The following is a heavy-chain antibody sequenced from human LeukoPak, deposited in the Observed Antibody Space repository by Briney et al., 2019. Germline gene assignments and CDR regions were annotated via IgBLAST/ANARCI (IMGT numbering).Heavy chain of an antibody. CDR2: IRYDGTNK. CDR3: AKDLVVYCSSSSCPIDY. D-gene: IGHD2-2*01. CDR1: GLTFSTYG. J-gene: IGHJ4*02. V-gene: IGHV3-30*02. Sequence: GGSLRLFCAASGLTFSTYGMHWVRQAPGKGLEWVAFIRYDGTNKYYADSVKGRFTISRDNSKNTLYLQMNSLRPEDTALYYCAKDLVVYCSSSSCPIDYWGQGTLVTVSS.